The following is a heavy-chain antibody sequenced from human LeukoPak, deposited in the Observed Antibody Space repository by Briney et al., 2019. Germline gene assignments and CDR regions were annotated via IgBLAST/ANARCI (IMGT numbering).Heavy chain of an antibody. J-gene: IGHJ4*02. CDR2: ISSSGSTI. CDR3: ARAKQLVRCWDY. V-gene: IGHV3-11*01. CDR1: GFTFSDYY. D-gene: IGHD6-6*01. Sequence: VGSLRLSCTASGFTFSDYYMSWVRQAPGKGLEWVSYISSSGSTIYYAASVKGRFTISRDNAKNSLYLQMNSLRAEDTAVYYCARAKQLVRCWDYWGQGTLVTVSS.